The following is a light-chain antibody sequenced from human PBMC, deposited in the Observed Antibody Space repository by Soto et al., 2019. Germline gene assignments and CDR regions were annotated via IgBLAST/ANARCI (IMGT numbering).Light chain of an antibody. CDR1: QTISFW. CDR3: QQYHSSPYT. Sequence: DIPMTQSPSTLSASVGDKVTITCRASQTISFWLAWYQQKPGQAPKLLIYDASSLESGGPSRFRGSGSWTEFTLTISSLQPNDFATYYCQQYHSSPYTFGQGTKLEIQ. J-gene: IGKJ2*01. V-gene: IGKV1-5*01. CDR2: DAS.